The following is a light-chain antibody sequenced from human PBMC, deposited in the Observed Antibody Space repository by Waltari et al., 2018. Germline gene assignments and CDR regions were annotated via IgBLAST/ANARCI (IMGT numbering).Light chain of an antibody. V-gene: IGLV2-8*01. J-gene: IGLJ2*01. CDR1: PSDIGGYKF. CDR2: DVS. Sequence: QSALTQPPSASGSPGQSVTISCTGTPSDIGGYKFVSWFQQHPGKAPKLVIYDVSERPSGVPDRFSGPNSGSTATLTVSGLQAEDEADYYCSSYGGKNNLIFGGGTTLTVL. CDR3: SSYGGKNNLI.